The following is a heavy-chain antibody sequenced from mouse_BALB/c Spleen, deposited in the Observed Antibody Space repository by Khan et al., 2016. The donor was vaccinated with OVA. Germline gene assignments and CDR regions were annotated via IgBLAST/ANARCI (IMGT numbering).Heavy chain of an antibody. D-gene: IGHD2-3*01. CDR1: GYSITSDYA. CDR2: INYSGST. Sequence: EVQLQESGPGLVNPSQSLSLTCTVTGYSITSDYARNWIRQFPGNKLEWMGYINYSGSTNYNPALKSRISITRDTSMNQFFLQLNPLTTEDTATYDCARDGSRYNYAMDYWGQGTSVTVSS. CDR3: ARDGSRYNYAMDY. V-gene: IGHV3-2*02. J-gene: IGHJ4*01.